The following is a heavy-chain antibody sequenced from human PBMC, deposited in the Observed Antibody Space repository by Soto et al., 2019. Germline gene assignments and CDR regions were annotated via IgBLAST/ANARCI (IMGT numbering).Heavy chain of an antibody. J-gene: IGHJ4*02. D-gene: IGHD2-21*01. CDR3: ARDAFNGLVRPLYFDF. V-gene: IGHV3-23*01. Sequence: GGSLRLSCAASGFDFSKHAMTWVRQAPGKGLEWVSSISNNGGRIYYGDSVRGRFTVSRDNSKNALFLQMSSLSADETALYYCARDAFNGLVRPLYFDFWGQGALVTVSS. CDR2: ISNNGGRI. CDR1: GFDFSKHA.